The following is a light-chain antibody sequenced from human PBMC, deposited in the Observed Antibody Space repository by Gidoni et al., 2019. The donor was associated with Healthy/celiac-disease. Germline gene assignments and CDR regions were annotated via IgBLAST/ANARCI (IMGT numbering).Light chain of an antibody. J-gene: IGKJ2*01. CDR1: QSIRSY. CDR3: QQSYSTPPENT. Sequence: DIHMTQSPSSLSASVGDRVTITCRASQSIRSYLNWYQQKPGKAPKLLIYAESSLKSGVPSRFSGSGSGTDFTLTISSLQPEDFATYYCQQSYSTPPENTFGQGTKLEIK. V-gene: IGKV1-39*01. CDR2: AES.